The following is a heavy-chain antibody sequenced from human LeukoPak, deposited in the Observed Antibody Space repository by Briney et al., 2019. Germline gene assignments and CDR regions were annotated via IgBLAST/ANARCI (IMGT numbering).Heavy chain of an antibody. V-gene: IGHV1-2*02. Sequence: ASVKVSCKASGYTFTGYYMHWVRQAPGQGVEWMGWINPNSGGTNYAQKFQGRVTMTRDTSISTAYMELSRLRSDDTAVYYCARDALFLQSSRAFDPWGQGTLVTVSS. D-gene: IGHD3-10*01. CDR3: ARDALFLQSSRAFDP. CDR2: INPNSGGT. J-gene: IGHJ5*02. CDR1: GYTFTGYY.